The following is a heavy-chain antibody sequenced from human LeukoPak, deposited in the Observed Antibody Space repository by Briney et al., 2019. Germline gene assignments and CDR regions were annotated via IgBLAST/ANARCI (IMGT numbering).Heavy chain of an antibody. CDR2: ISYDGSNK. D-gene: IGHD3-16*01. J-gene: IGHJ4*02. CDR1: GFTFSSYA. V-gene: IGHV3-30-3*01. CDR3: AKAQIMITFGGSSKGIDY. Sequence: PGGSLRLSCAASGFTFSSYAMHWVRQAPGKGLEWVAVISYDGSNKYYADSVKGRFTISRDNSKNTLYLQMNSLRAEDTAVYYCAKAQIMITFGGSSKGIDYWGQGTPVTVSS.